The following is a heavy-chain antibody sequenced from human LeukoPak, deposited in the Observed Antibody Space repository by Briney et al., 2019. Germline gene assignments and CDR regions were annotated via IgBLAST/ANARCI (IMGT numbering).Heavy chain of an antibody. J-gene: IGHJ4*02. CDR3: ARDTIKFDSSGYYPPYYFDY. V-gene: IGHV1-69*10. CDR1: GGTFSSYA. D-gene: IGHD3-22*01. CDR2: IIPILGIA. Sequence: ASVKVSCKASGGTFSSYAISWVRQAPGQGLEWMGGIIPILGIANYAQKFQGRVTITADKSTSTAYMELSSPRSEDTAVYYCARDTIKFDSSGYYPPYYFDYWGQGALVTVSS.